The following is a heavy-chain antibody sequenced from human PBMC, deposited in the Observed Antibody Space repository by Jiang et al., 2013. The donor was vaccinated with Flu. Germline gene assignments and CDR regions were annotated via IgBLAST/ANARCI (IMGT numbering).Heavy chain of an antibody. V-gene: IGHV4-34*01. CDR2: INHSGST. D-gene: IGHD3-10*01. Sequence: LLKPSETLSLTCAVYGGSFSGYYWSWIRQPPGKGLEWIGEINHSGSTNYNPSLKSRVTISVDTSKNQFSLKLSSVTAADTAVYYCASGSYYNGRFDYWGQGTLVTVSS. CDR1: GGSFSGYY. J-gene: IGHJ4*02. CDR3: ASGSYYNGRFDY.